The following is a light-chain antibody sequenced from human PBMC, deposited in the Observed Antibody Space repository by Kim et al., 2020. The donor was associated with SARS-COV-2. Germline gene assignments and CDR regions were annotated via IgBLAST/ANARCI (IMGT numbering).Light chain of an antibody. CDR1: NSNSVTNY. CDR3: GTWDSSLSARV. V-gene: IGLV1-51*01. Sequence: GQRVTISCSGNNSNSVTNYVSWYQQLPGTAPKLHIYDNNKRPSGIPDRFSGSKSGTSATLGITGLQTGDEADYYCGTWDSSLSARVFGGGTQLTVL. J-gene: IGLJ3*02. CDR2: DNN.